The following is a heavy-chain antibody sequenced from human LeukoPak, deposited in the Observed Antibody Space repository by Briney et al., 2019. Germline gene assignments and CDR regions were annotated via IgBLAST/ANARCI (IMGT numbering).Heavy chain of an antibody. CDR2: INPNSDGT. CDR1: GYTFTGYY. CDR3: ARASKRGGDCYSFDY. Sequence: GAAVKVSCKASGYTFTGYYMHWVRQAPGQGLEWMGWINPNSDGTNYAQKFQGRVTMTRDTSISTAYMELSRLRSDDTAVYYCARASKRGGDCYSFDYWGQGTLVTVSS. J-gene: IGHJ4*02. D-gene: IGHD2-21*02. V-gene: IGHV1-2*02.